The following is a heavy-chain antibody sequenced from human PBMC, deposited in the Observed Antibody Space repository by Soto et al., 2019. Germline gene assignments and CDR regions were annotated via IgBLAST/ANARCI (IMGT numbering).Heavy chain of an antibody. J-gene: IGHJ6*02. CDR1: GVSISSGGYY. Sequence: QVQLQESGPGLVKPSQTLSLKCTVSGVSISSGGYYWTWIRQRPGTGLEWIGSIYDSGKTYYSPSLKSRVTISVDSSKNHFSLMLTSVTAADAAVYYCARDPSYGDYSYYGMDVWGQGTTVTVSS. CDR3: ARDPSYGDYSYYGMDV. D-gene: IGHD4-17*01. CDR2: IYDSGKT. V-gene: IGHV4-31*02.